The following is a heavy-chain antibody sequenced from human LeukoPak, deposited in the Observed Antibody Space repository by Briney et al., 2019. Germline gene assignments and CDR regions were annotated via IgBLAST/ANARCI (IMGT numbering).Heavy chain of an antibody. J-gene: IGHJ4*02. CDR3: ARDLNPFSSGYYEDY. CDR1: GYTFTSYG. D-gene: IGHD3-22*01. V-gene: IGHV1-18*01. CDR2: ISAYNGNT. Sequence: ASVKVSCKASGYTFTSYGISGVRQAPGQGLEWMGWISAYNGNTNYAQKLQGRVTMTTDTSTSTAYMELRSLRSDDTAVYYCARDLNPFSSGYYEDYWGQGTLVTVSS.